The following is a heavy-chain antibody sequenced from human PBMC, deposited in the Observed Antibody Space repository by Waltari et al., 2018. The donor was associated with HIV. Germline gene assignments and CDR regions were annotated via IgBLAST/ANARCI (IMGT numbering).Heavy chain of an antibody. J-gene: IGHJ3*02. D-gene: IGHD3-3*01. CDR1: GYTFTGYY. V-gene: IGHV1-2*02. CDR3: ASSLYYDFWSGTRAFDI. CDR2: INPNSGGT. Sequence: QVQLVQSGAEVKKPGASVKVSCKASGYTFTGYYMHWVRQAPGQGLAWMGWINPNSGGTNYAQKFQGRVTMTRDTSISTAYMELSRLRSDDTAVYYCASSLYYDFWSGTRAFDIWGQGTMVTVSS.